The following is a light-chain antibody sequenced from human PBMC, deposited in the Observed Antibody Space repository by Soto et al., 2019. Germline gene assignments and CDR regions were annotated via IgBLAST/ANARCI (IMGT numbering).Light chain of an antibody. V-gene: IGKV1-12*01. J-gene: IGKJ4*01. CDR2: SAS. CDR1: QGISSW. Sequence: DIRMTQSQSYVSASVGDRVTITCRASQGISSWLGWYQQKAGKAPKLLIYSASNLQSGVPSRFSGSGSGTDFTLTISSLQPEDVAIYYGQRTYNAPLTFGGGTKVDIK. CDR3: QRTYNAPLT.